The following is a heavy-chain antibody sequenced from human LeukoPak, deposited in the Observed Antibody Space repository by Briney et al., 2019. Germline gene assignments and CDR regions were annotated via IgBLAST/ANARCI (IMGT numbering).Heavy chain of an antibody. J-gene: IGHJ4*02. D-gene: IGHD6-13*01. CDR1: GFTFSSYG. Sequence: GGSLRLSCAASGFTFSSYGMHWVRQAPSKGLEWVAIISYGGSNKYYADSVKGRFTISRDNSKNTLYLQMNSLRAEDTAVYYCAKGPSRNIAAAGTDYWGQGTLVTVSS. V-gene: IGHV3-30*18. CDR3: AKGPSRNIAAAGTDY. CDR2: ISYGGSNK.